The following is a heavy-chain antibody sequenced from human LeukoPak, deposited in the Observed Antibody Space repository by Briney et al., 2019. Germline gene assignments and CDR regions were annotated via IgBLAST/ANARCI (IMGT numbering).Heavy chain of an antibody. J-gene: IGHJ4*02. CDR3: AGGWGGHGRSWGALDF. V-gene: IGHV3-13*01. CDR2: IGTVADT. Sequence: GGSLRLSCAASGFNFNNYDFHWVRQVAGKRLEWVAGIGTVADTFYPDSVMGRFTISRENAKNSFYFQMNSLRAGDTAVYYCAGGWGGHGRSWGALDFWGQGILVTVSS. D-gene: IGHD3-16*01. CDR1: GFNFNNYD.